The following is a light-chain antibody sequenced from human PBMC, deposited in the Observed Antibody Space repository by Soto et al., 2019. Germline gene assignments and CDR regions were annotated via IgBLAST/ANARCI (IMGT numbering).Light chain of an antibody. J-gene: IGKJ1*01. CDR3: RQYNNWPPA. CDR1: QSVSRN. Sequence: EIVMTQSPATLSVSPGEGATLSCRASQSVSRNLAWYQQKPGQAPRLLIYGASARATGIPARFSGSGSGTQFTLTISSLQSEDFAVYYWRQYNNWPPAFGQGTKVEIK. CDR2: GAS. V-gene: IGKV3-15*01.